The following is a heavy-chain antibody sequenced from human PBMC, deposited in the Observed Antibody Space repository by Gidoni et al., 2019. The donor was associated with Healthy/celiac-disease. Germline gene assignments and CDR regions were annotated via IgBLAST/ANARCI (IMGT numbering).Heavy chain of an antibody. V-gene: IGHV3-13*05. CDR1: GFPFSSYD. CDR3: ARASGWYGLPYYYMDV. J-gene: IGHJ6*03. CDR2: IGTAGDP. Sequence: EVQLVESVGGLVQPGGSLRLSCAASGFPFSSYDIHWVRQATGKGLEWVSAIGTAGDPYYPGSVKGRFTISRENAKNSLYLQMNSLRAGDTAVYYCARASGWYGLPYYYMDVWGKGTTVTVSS. D-gene: IGHD6-19*01.